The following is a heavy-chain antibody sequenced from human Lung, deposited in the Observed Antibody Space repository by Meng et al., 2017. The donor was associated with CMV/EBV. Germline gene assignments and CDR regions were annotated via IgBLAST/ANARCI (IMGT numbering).Heavy chain of an antibody. CDR3: ARACLSDNYYYGMDV. V-gene: IGHV3-48*04. Sequence: GESXKISCAASGFTFSTYSMSWVRQAPGKGLEWVSYISSASSTIYYADSVKGRFTISRDNANKSLFLQLNSLRAEDTALYYCARACLSDNYYYGMDVWGQGTXVTVYS. CDR1: GFTFSTYS. D-gene: IGHD2-21*02. CDR2: ISSASSTI. J-gene: IGHJ6*02.